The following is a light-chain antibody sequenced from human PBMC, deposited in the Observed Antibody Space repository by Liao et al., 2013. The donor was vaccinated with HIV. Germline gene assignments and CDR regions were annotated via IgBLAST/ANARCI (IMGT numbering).Light chain of an antibody. CDR2: HDT. Sequence: SYELTQPSSLSVAPGKTARMTCGGNSIGSKSVHWYQQKPGQAPVLVISHDTDRPSGIPARFSASNSGNTATLTISRVEAGDEADYYCQVWDRSSGHPNVFGLGTKVTVL. J-gene: IGLJ1*01. CDR3: QVWDRSSGHPNV. CDR1: SIGSKS. V-gene: IGLV3-21*04.